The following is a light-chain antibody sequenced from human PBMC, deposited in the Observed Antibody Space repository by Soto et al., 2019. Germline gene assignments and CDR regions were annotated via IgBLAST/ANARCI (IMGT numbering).Light chain of an antibody. Sequence: QSVLTQPASVSGSPGQSITISCTGTSSDVGGYNYVSWYQQHPGKAPKLMIYDVSNRPSGVSNRFSGSKSGNTASLTISGLQAEDESDYYCSSYPRSSTLGVFATGTKVNVL. CDR1: SSDVGGYNY. J-gene: IGLJ1*01. CDR2: DVS. CDR3: SSYPRSSTLGV. V-gene: IGLV2-14*01.